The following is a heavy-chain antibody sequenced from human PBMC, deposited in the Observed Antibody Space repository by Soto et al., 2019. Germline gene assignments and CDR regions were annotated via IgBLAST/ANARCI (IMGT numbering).Heavy chain of an antibody. CDR2: IYYSGST. CDR3: ARHGGYDDDFDY. D-gene: IGHD5-12*01. CDR1: GGSISSYY. V-gene: IGHV4-59*08. J-gene: IGHJ4*02. Sequence: PSETLSLTCTVSGGSISSYYWSWIRQPPGKGLEWIGYIYYSGSTNYNPSLKSRVTISVDTSKNQFSLKLSSVTAADTAVYYCARHGGYDDDFDYWGQGTLVTVSS.